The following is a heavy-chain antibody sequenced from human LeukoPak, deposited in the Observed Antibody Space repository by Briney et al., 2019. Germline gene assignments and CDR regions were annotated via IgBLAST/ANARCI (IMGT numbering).Heavy chain of an antibody. J-gene: IGHJ4*02. V-gene: IGHV3-73*01. CDR3: TRHLIGATPFDY. Sequence: GGSLKLSCAASGFTFGDSAFHWVRQASGKGLEWVGRIRSKPNNYATAYSASVKGWFTISRDDSKNTAYLQMNSLNTEDTAMYYCTRHLIGATPFDYWGQGTLVSVSS. D-gene: IGHD4/OR15-4a*01. CDR2: IRSKPNNYAT. CDR1: GFTFGDSA.